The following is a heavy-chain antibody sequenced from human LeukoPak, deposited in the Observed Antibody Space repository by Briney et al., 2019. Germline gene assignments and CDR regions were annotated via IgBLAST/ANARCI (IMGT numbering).Heavy chain of an antibody. J-gene: IGHJ4*02. V-gene: IGHV6-1*01. CDR2: TYYRSKWYN. CDR1: GDSVSSNSAT. CDR3: ARDLGYCSASIGCYVGYFDW. Sequence: SQTLSLTCAISGDSVSSNSATWNWIRQSPSRGLEWLGRTYYRSKWYNDYAVSVKSRITINPDTSKNQFSLQLNSVSPEDTAVYYCARDLGYCSASIGCYVGYFDWWGQGTLVTVSS. D-gene: IGHD2-15*01.